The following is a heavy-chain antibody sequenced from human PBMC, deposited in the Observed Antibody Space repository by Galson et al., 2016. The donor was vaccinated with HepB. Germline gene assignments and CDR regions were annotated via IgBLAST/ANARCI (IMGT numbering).Heavy chain of an antibody. V-gene: IGHV3-23*01. J-gene: IGHJ6*04. CDR3: VQGSTAPAV. D-gene: IGHD2-2*01. CDR1: KFTFSTYT. Sequence: SLRLSCAASKFTFSTYTMNWVRQAPGKGLEVVSSISRSGDSTDYADSVKGRFTISRDNSKNTLSLQMNSLTADDTAIYYCVQGSTAPAVWGKGTTVTVSS. CDR2: ISRSGDST.